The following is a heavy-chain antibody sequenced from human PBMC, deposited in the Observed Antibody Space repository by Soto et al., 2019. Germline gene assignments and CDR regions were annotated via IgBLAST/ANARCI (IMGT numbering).Heavy chain of an antibody. CDR3: AIHRARNWFDS. Sequence: SETLSLTCIVSGGSISSSSYYWGWIRQPPGKGLEWIGSIYYSGSTYYNPSLKSRVTISVDTSKNQFSLKLSSVTAADTAVFYFAIHRARNWFDSWGQGTLVTVSS. D-gene: IGHD6-6*01. CDR2: IYYSGST. J-gene: IGHJ5*01. V-gene: IGHV4-39*01. CDR1: GGSISSSSYY.